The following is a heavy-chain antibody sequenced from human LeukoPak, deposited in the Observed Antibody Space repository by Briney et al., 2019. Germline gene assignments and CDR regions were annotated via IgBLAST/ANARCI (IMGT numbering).Heavy chain of an antibody. CDR1: GFTFSNAW. CDR3: TSYSYARCAY. CDR2: IKSKTDGETT. D-gene: IGHD5-18*01. Sequence: GGSLRLSCAASGFTFSNAWRTWVRQAPGKGLEWVGRIKSKTDGETTDYAAPVKGRFTISRDDSTNTLHLQMDSLKTEDTAVYYCTSYSYARCAYWGPGTLVIVSS. J-gene: IGHJ4*02. V-gene: IGHV3-15*01.